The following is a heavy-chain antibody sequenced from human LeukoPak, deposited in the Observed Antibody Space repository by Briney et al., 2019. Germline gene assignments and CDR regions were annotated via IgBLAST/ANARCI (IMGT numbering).Heavy chain of an antibody. D-gene: IGHD3-3*01. Sequence: SETLSLTCTVSGYSISSGFYWGWIRQPPGKGLEWIGEINHSGSTNYNPSLKSRVTISVDTSKNQFSLKLSSVTAADTAVYYCARGRPYYDFWSGYYRSGYMDVWGKGTTVTVSS. CDR1: GYSISSGFY. J-gene: IGHJ6*03. V-gene: IGHV4-38-2*02. CDR2: INHSGST. CDR3: ARGRPYYDFWSGYYRSGYMDV.